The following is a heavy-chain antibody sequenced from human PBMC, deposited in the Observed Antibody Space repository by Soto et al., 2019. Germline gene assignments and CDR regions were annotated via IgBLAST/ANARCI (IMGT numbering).Heavy chain of an antibody. D-gene: IGHD3-10*01. V-gene: IGHV4-34*01. CDR2: INHSGST. Sequence: QVQLQQWGAGLLKPSETLSLTCAVYGGSFSGYYWSWIRQPPGKGLEWIGEINHSGSTNYNPSLKRRATSSVDTSNNQFSLKLSSVTAADTAVYYCARGYVLLWFGDSKTHGMDVWGQGTTVTVSS. CDR3: ARGYVLLWFGDSKTHGMDV. CDR1: GGSFSGYY. J-gene: IGHJ6*02.